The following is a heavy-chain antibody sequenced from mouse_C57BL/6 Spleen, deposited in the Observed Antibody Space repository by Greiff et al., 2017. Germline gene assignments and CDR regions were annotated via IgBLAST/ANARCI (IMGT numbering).Heavy chain of an antibody. CDR2: IWSDGST. CDR1: GFSLTSYG. Sequence: VKLVESGPGLVAPSQSLSITCTVSGFSLTSYGVHWVRQPPGKGLEWLVVIWSDGSTTYNSALKSRLSISKDNSKSQVFLIMNSHQTDDTAMYYCARHDGCLLAMDYWGQGTSVTVSS. CDR3: ARHDGCLLAMDY. J-gene: IGHJ4*01. V-gene: IGHV2-6-1*01. D-gene: IGHD6-1*01.